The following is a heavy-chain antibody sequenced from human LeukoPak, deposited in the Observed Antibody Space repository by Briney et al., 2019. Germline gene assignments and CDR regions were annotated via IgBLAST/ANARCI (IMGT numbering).Heavy chain of an antibody. Sequence: PAETLSLTCTISGGSISTYYWSWIRQSPGKGLEWIGYIYYTGSTNYNPSLKSRVTISVDMSKNQFSLKLSSMTAADTAVYYCAKPRATGQGIFDLWGQGAMVIVSS. V-gene: IGHV4-59*01. J-gene: IGHJ3*01. CDR3: AKPRATGQGIFDL. CDR1: GGSISTYY. D-gene: IGHD5-12*01. CDR2: IYYTGST.